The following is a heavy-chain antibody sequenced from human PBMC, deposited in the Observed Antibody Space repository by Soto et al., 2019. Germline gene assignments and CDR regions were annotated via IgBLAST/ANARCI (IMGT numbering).Heavy chain of an antibody. CDR1: AVSISSGSF. CDR2: IHHSGST. V-gene: IGHV4-4*01. Sequence: QVQLQESGPGLVKPSGTLSLTCAVSAVSISSGSFWGWARQPPGKWLEWIGDIHHSGSTNYHPSLKSRVTIAVDTSKNHVSLKLNSVTAADTAVYCCARSAGWYAVHSWGQGILVIVSS. CDR3: ARSAGWYAVHS. D-gene: IGHD6-19*01. J-gene: IGHJ4*02.